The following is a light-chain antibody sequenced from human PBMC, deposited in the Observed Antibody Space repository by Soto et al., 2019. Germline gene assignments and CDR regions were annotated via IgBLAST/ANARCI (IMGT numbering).Light chain of an antibody. V-gene: IGKV3-20*01. CDR1: QSLSSRD. CDR2: GAP. CDR3: QQYGSSPHT. J-gene: IGKJ2*01. Sequence: EIGLTQYPGTLSLSPGERATLSCRASQSLSSRDLAWYQQKPGQAPRLLIYGAPSRATGIPDRFSGGGSGTDFHLTISRLEPEDFALYYCQQYGSSPHTFGQGTKLEI.